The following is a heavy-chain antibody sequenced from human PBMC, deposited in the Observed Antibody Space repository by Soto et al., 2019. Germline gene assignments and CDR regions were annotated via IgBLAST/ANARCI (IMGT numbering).Heavy chain of an antibody. V-gene: IGHV4-59*01. Sequence: SSESLSLTCTVSGGSISSYYWSWIRQPPGKGLEWIGYVSNTGSTNYNPSLKSRVTISVDTSKNQISLKLSSVTAADTAVYYCARDVVVGATRVWFLDYWGQGTLVNVSS. J-gene: IGHJ4*02. CDR2: VSNTGST. D-gene: IGHD2-15*01. CDR1: GGSISSYY. CDR3: ARDVVVGATRVWFLDY.